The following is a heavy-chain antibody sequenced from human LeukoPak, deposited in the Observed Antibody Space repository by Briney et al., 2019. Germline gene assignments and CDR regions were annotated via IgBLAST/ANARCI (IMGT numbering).Heavy chain of an antibody. CDR3: ARDYGSRGSSSYPFDN. D-gene: IGHD3-10*01. CDR1: GLTFSSDA. CDR2: IDESGGSI. Sequence: PGGSLRLSCAATGLTFSSDAMSWVRQAPGKGLEWVSGIDESGGSIYYADSVKGRFTISRDNSKNTLDLQMNSLRAEDTAVYYCARDYGSRGSSSYPFDNWSQGTLVTVSP. V-gene: IGHV3-23*01. J-gene: IGHJ4*02.